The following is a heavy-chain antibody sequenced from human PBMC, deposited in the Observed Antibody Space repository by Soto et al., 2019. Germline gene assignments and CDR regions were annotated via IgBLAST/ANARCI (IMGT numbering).Heavy chain of an antibody. CDR2: IPSRGRP. J-gene: IGHJ5*02. V-gene: IGHV4-30-4*01. CDR3: ARDTYSGYDFGL. Sequence: QVQLRESGPGLVKPSQTLSLTCSVSGASVAGGSYYWSWVRQPPGKGIEWIGYIPSRGRPFYNPSLTSRGTISADTSKNPLSLQLTSVTAADPAVYYCARDTYSGYDFGLWGQGTLVTVSS. D-gene: IGHD5-12*01. CDR1: GASVAGGSYY.